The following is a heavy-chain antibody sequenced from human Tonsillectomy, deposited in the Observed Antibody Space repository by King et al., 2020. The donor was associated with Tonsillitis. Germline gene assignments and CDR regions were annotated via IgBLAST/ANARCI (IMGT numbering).Heavy chain of an antibody. CDR2: ISYHGSNK. CDR3: AREATTFVPYYYYYGMDV. D-gene: IGHD4-11*01. J-gene: IGHJ6*02. V-gene: IGHV3-30*04. Sequence: VQLVESGGGVVQPGRSLRLSCAASRFTFSNYAMHWVRQAPGKGLEWVAVISYHGSNKYYADSVKGRFTISRDNSKNTLYLQMNSLRAEDTFVYYCAREATTFVPYYYYYGMDVWGQGTTVTVSS. CDR1: RFTFSNYA.